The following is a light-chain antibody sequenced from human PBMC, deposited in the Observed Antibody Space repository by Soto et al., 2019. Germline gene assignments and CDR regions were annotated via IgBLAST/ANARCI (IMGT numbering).Light chain of an antibody. Sequence: QSVLTQPASVSGSPGQSITISCTGTSSDIGTYNYVSWYQQHPGQAPKLMIYDVSNRPSGVSDRCSGSKSGNTASLTISGLQAEDDADYYCYSCSRSSGTRYVFGTGTKLTVL. CDR1: SSDIGTYNY. CDR3: YSCSRSSGTRYV. CDR2: DVS. J-gene: IGLJ1*01. V-gene: IGLV2-14*03.